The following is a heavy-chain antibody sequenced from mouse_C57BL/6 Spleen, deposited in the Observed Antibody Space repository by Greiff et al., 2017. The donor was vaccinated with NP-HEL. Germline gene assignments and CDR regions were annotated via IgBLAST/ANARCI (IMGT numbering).Heavy chain of an antibody. D-gene: IGHD1-1*01. Sequence: QVQLQQPGAELVRPGSSVKLSCKASGYTFTSYWMDWVKQRPGQGLEWIGNIYPSDSETHYNQKFKDKATLTVDKSSSTAYMQLSSLTSEDSAVYYCARGDYYYGSSRTWFAYWGQGTLVTVSA. CDR1: GYTFTSYW. V-gene: IGHV1-61*01. CDR3: ARGDYYYGSSRTWFAY. CDR2: IYPSDSET. J-gene: IGHJ3*01.